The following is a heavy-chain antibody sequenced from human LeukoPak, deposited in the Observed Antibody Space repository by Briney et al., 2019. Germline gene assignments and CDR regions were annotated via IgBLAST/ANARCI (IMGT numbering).Heavy chain of an antibody. D-gene: IGHD4-17*01. Sequence: PSETLSLTCTVSGASISSLPYYWGWIRQPPGKGLEWIGSISNSGSTYYSPSLKSRVTISVDMSKNQFSLKLSSVTAADTAVYYCARNPGDYGSWYFDLWGRGTLVTVSS. CDR2: ISNSGST. V-gene: IGHV4-39*01. J-gene: IGHJ2*01. CDR3: ARNPGDYGSWYFDL. CDR1: GASISSLPYY.